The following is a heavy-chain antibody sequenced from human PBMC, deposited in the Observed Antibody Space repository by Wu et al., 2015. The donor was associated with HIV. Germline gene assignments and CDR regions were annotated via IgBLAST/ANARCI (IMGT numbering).Heavy chain of an antibody. CDR2: IIPQNGDT. V-gene: IGHV1-18*01. CDR3: ASRANYGGTSFGGFALDT. D-gene: IGHD3-16*01. Sequence: QVQLLQSGVEVKKPGASVKVSCKASGFTFNNYIIVWVRQAPGQGLEWMGWIIPQNGDTDLAPNVQNRVSMTTDASTNLAYMELRTLTSDDTAMYYCASRANYGGTSFGGFALDTWGQGTMVIVST. J-gene: IGHJ3*02. CDR1: GFTFNNYI.